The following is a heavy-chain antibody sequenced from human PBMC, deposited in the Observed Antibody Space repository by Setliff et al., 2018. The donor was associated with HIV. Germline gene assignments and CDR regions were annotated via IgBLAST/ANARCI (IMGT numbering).Heavy chain of an antibody. CDR2: SIPLFGTT. CDR1: GDTFNNCA. CDR3: ARLGSGWSDSYYSAMDI. V-gene: IGHV1-69*05. Sequence: GASVKVSCKASGDTFNNCAVTWVRQAPGQGLEWMGGSIPLFGTTNCAQKFQGRVTLTTDELMKTAYMELSSLRSEDTATYFCARLGSGWSDSYYSAMDIWGQGTTVTVSS. D-gene: IGHD6-19*01. J-gene: IGHJ6*02.